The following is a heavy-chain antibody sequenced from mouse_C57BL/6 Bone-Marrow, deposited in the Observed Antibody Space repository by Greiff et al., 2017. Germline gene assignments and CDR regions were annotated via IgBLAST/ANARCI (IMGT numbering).Heavy chain of an antibody. CDR1: GYSITSGYY. CDR2: ISYDGSN. J-gene: IGHJ1*03. Sequence: VQLQQSGPGLVKPSQSLSLTCSVTGYSITSGYYWNWIRQFPGNKLEWMGYISYDGSNNYNPSLKNRISITRDTSKNQFFLKLNSVTTEDTATYYCARDLYYYGSSYWYFDVWGTGTTVTVSS. CDR3: ARDLYYYGSSYWYFDV. V-gene: IGHV3-6*01. D-gene: IGHD1-1*01.